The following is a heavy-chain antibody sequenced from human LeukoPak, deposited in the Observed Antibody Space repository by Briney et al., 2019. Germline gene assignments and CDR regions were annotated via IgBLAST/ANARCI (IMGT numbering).Heavy chain of an antibody. CDR2: IHRTGST. V-gene: IGHV4-34*01. CDR1: GGSFSGYY. Sequence: SETLSLTCAVYGGSFSGYYWGWIRQPPGKGLEWVGSIHRTGSTYYNPSLKSRVTISVDTSKNQFSLSVRSVTAADSAVYYCARDRDLENFDYWGQGTLVTVSS. J-gene: IGHJ4*02. D-gene: IGHD1-1*01. CDR3: ARDRDLENFDY.